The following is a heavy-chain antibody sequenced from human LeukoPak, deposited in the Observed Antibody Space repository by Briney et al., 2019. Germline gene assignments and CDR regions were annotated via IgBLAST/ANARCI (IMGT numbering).Heavy chain of an antibody. D-gene: IGHD3/OR15-3a*01. V-gene: IGHV4-59*05. J-gene: IGHJ4*02. Sequence: GSLRLSCAASGFTFSSYSMNWVRQAPGRGLEWIGGIYYSGNTYYNASLKSQVSISIDTSKNQFSLRLTSVTAADTAVYYCARQTGSGLFILPGGQGTLVTVSS. CDR2: IYYSGNT. CDR3: ARQTGSGLFILP. CDR1: GFTFSSYSMN.